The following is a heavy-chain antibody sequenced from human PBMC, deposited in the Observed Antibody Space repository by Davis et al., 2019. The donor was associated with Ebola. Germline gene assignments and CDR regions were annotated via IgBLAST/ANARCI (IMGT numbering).Heavy chain of an antibody. J-gene: IGHJ3*02. V-gene: IGHV4-34*01. CDR1: GGSFSGYY. CDR2: INHSGST. D-gene: IGHD1-1*01. Sequence: MPSETLSLTCAVYGGSFSGYYWSWIRQPPGKGLEWIGEINHSGSTNYNPSLKSRVTISVDTSKNQFSLKLSSVTAADTAVYYCARWKFDAFDIWGQGTMVTVSS. CDR3: ARWKFDAFDI.